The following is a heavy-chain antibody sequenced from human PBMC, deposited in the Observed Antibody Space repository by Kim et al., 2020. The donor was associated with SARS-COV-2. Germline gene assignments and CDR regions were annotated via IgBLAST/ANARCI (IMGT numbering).Heavy chain of an antibody. CDR1: GYSFTSYW. V-gene: IGHV5-10-1*01. CDR2: IDPSDSYT. J-gene: IGHJ6*02. CDR3: ARDIVVVPAANKTYYYYYYGMDV. Sequence: GESLKISCKGSGYSFTSYWISWVRQMPGKGLEWMGRIDPSDSYTNYSPSFQGHVTISADKSISTAYLQWSSLKASDTAMYYCARDIVVVPAANKTYYYYYYGMDVWGQGTTVTVSS. D-gene: IGHD2-2*01.